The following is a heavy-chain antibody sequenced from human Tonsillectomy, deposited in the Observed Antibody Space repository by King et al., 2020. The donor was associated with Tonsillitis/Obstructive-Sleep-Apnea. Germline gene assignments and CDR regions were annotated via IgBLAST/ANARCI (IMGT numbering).Heavy chain of an antibody. V-gene: IGHV3-9*01. CDR2: ISWNSGSI. D-gene: IGHD3-9*01. Sequence: VQLVESGGGLVQPGRSLRLSCAASGFTFDDYAMHWVRQAPGKGLEWVSGISWNSGSIGYADSVKGRFTISRDNAKNSLYLQMNSLRAEDTALYYRSKDMGAVDILTGYIPYAFDIWGQGTMVTVSS. J-gene: IGHJ3*02. CDR3: SKDMGAVDILTGYIPYAFDI. CDR1: GFTFDDYA.